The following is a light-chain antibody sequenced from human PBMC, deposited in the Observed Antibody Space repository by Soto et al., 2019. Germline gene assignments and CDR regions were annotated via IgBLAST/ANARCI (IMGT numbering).Light chain of an antibody. J-gene: IGKJ2*01. V-gene: IGKV3-15*01. CDR3: QQYDNWPPYT. CDR2: GAS. Sequence: EIVMTQSPATLSVSPGGRATLSCRASQSIRNNLIWYQQKSGQAPRLLIYGASTRATGIPARFSGSGSGTEFTLTISSLQSEDFAVYYCQQYDNWPPYTFGQGTKVDIK. CDR1: QSIRNN.